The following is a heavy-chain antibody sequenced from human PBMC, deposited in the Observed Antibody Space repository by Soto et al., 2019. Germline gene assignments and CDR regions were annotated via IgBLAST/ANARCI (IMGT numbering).Heavy chain of an antibody. CDR1: GYSISSSNW. CDR2: IYYSGTT. V-gene: IGHV4-28*01. Sequence: QVQLQESGPGLVKPSDTLSLTCAVSGYSISSSNWWGWIRQPPGKGLEWIGYIYYSGTTYYNPSLMSRVSMSVDTSKNQFSLKLTSVTAVDTAVYYWARRESQGPIDYWGQGTLVTVSS. CDR3: ARRESQGPIDY. D-gene: IGHD1-26*01. J-gene: IGHJ4*02.